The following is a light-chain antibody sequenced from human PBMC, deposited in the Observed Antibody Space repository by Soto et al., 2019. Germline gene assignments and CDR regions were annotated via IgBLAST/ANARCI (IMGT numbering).Light chain of an antibody. Sequence: QSALTQPASVSGSPGQSITISCTGGSSDIGGYNYVSWFQQHTGKAPKLMIYEVTNRPSGVSNRFSGSKSGSTASLTISGLQAEDEADYYCSSYTSSNTLVFGTWPKLTV. CDR3: SSYTSSNTLV. V-gene: IGLV2-14*01. J-gene: IGLJ1*01. CDR2: EVT. CDR1: SSDIGGYNY.